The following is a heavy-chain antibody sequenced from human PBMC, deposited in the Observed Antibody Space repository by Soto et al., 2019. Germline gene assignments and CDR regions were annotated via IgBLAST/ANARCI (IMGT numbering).Heavy chain of an antibody. Sequence: QVQLVQSGAEVKKPGASVKVSCMASGYTFTSYGISWVRQAPGQGLEWMGWISAYNGNTNYAQKLQGRITMATDTSTSTAHMELRSLRADDTAVYYWARREYGSGSYPWGQGALVTVSS. D-gene: IGHD3-10*01. CDR3: ARREYGSGSYP. CDR2: ISAYNGNT. CDR1: GYTFTSYG. V-gene: IGHV1-18*01. J-gene: IGHJ5*02.